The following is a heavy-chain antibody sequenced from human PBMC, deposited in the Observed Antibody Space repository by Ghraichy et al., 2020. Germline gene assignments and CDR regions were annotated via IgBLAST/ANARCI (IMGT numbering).Heavy chain of an antibody. CDR2: ISSSGGST. CDR1: GFTVSTFA. Sequence: GGSLRLSCEASGFTVSTFAMSWVRQAPGKGLEWVSGISSSGGSTFYSDSVRGRFSISRDNLKNTLHLQMNSLRDEDTALYYWTKQKGWYTENYAFDYWGPGTLVTVSS. V-gene: IGHV3-23*01. CDR3: TKQKGWYTENYAFDY. D-gene: IGHD6-19*01. J-gene: IGHJ4*02.